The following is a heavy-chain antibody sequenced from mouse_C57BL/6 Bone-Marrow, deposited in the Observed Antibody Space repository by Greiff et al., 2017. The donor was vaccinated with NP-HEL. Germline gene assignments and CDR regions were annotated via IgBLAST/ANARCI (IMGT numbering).Heavy chain of an antibody. CDR3: ARYYGSSYTFAY. CDR2: IDPANGNT. CDR1: GFNIKNTY. D-gene: IGHD1-1*01. Sequence: VHVKQSVAELVRPGASVKLSCTASGFNIKNTYMHWVKQRPEQGLEWIGRIDPANGNTKYAPKFQGKATITADTSSNTAYLQLSSLTSEDTAIYYCARYYGSSYTFAYWGQGTLVTVSA. J-gene: IGHJ3*01. V-gene: IGHV14-3*01.